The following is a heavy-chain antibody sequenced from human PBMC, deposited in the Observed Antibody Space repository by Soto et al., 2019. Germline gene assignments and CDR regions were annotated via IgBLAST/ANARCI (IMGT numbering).Heavy chain of an antibody. J-gene: IGHJ4*02. CDR2: IYHSGST. CDR3: ARGLISGSHYSGGWYYFDS. V-gene: IGHV4-4*02. CDR1: GGSISSRNW. D-gene: IGHD1-26*01. Sequence: SETLSLTCAVSGGSISSRNWWNWFRQPPGKGLEWIGKIYHSGSTNYNPSLKSRVTISVDKSKNQFSLKLNSVTAADTAVYYCARGLISGSHYSGGWYYFDSWGQGTQVTVSS.